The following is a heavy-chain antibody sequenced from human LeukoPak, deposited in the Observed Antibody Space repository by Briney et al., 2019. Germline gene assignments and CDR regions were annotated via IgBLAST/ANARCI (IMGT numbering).Heavy chain of an antibody. J-gene: IGHJ4*02. D-gene: IGHD3-10*01. CDR3: ARDGDYYGSGSLFDY. CDR1: GFTFSSYV. V-gene: IGHV3-30-3*01. CDR2: ISYGGNNT. Sequence: PGGSLRLSCAASGFTFSSYVMHWVRQPPGKGLEWMTLISYGGNNTYYTDSVKGRFTISRDNSKNTLYLQMDSLRAEDTAVYYCARDGDYYGSGSLFDYWGQGTLVTVSS.